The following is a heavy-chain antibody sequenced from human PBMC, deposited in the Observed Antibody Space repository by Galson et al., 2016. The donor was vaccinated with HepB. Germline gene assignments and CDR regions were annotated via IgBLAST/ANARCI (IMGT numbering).Heavy chain of an antibody. CDR2: ISAHNDDT. J-gene: IGHJ4*02. CDR1: GYTFTTNG. V-gene: IGHV1-18*04. D-gene: IGHD5-24*01. CDR3: SRDRDRSRDY. Sequence: SVKVSCKASGYTFTTNGITWVRQAPGQGLEWMGWISAHNDDTNSPENVQGRVTLTTDASTRTAYLELRSLRSDDTAIYYCSRDRDRSRDYWGQGTLVTVSS.